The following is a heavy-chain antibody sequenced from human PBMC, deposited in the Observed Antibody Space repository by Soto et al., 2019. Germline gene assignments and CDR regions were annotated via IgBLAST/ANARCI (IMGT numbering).Heavy chain of an antibody. CDR3: ARAWAYYYGSGSYHNLNHIYYYYYGMDV. CDR1: GFTFSSYS. Sequence: GGSLRLSCAASGFTFSSYSMNWVRQAPGKGLEWVSSISSSSSYIYYADSVKGRFTISRDNAKNSLYLQMNSLRAEDTAVYYCARAWAYYYGSGSYHNLNHIYYYYYGMDVWGQGTTVTVSS. D-gene: IGHD3-10*01. CDR2: ISSSSSYI. V-gene: IGHV3-21*01. J-gene: IGHJ6*02.